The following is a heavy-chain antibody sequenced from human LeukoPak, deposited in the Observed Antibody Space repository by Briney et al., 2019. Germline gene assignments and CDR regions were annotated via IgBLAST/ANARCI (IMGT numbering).Heavy chain of an antibody. D-gene: IGHD6-19*01. Sequence: ETLSLTCTVSGGSIRSSSYYWGWIRQPPGKGLEWIGSIYYSGSTYYNASLKSRGTISVDTSKNQFSLKLNSVTAADTAVYYCARDLYNSGGDYWGQGTLVTVSS. J-gene: IGHJ4*02. V-gene: IGHV4-39*02. CDR1: GGSIRSSSYY. CDR2: IYYSGST. CDR3: ARDLYNSGGDY.